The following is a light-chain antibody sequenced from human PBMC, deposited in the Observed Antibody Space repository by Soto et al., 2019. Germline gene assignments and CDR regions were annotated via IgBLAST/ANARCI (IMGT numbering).Light chain of an antibody. V-gene: IGLV1-44*01. CDR2: GDN. CDR3: AAWDDSLNGVV. Sequence: QSVLTQSPSVSGTPGQGVTISCSGGTSNIGTYTVNWYQQLPGTAPKVLIYGDNQRPSGVADRFSGSKSGTSASLAISGLQSEVEADYYCAAWDDSLNGVVFGGGTKLTVL. J-gene: IGLJ2*01. CDR1: TSNIGTYT.